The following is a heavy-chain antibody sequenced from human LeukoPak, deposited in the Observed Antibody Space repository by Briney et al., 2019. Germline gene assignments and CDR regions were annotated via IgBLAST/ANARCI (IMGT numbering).Heavy chain of an antibody. Sequence: SETLSLTCTVSGGSISSGDYYWSWIRQPPGKGLEWIGYIYYSGSTYYNPSLKSRVTISVDTSKNQFSLKLSSVTAADTAVYYCARGEGYYDSSDGIIDYWGQGTLVTVSS. J-gene: IGHJ4*02. CDR2: IYYSGST. CDR1: GGSISSGDYY. CDR3: ARGEGYYDSSDGIIDY. D-gene: IGHD3-22*01. V-gene: IGHV4-30-4*01.